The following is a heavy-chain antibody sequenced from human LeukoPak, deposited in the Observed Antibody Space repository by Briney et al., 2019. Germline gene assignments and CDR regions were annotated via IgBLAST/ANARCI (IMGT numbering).Heavy chain of an antibody. CDR1: GGSISSYY. D-gene: IGHD3-10*01. Sequence: PSETLSLTCTVSGGSISSYYWSGIRQPPGKGLEWIGYIYYIGSTNYNPSLKSRVTISVDTSKNQFSLKLSSVTAADTAVYYCASTYYYGSGTYGVFDDWGQGTLVTVSS. CDR2: IYYIGST. J-gene: IGHJ4*02. CDR3: ASTYYYGSGTYGVFDD. V-gene: IGHV4-59*01.